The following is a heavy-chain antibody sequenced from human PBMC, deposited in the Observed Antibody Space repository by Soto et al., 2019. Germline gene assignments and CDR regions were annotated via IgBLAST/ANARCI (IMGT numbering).Heavy chain of an antibody. J-gene: IGHJ4*02. D-gene: IGHD4-17*01. Sequence: SETLSLTCAVSSGSISSSNWWSWVRQPPGKGLEWIGEIYHSGSTNYNPSLKSRVTISVDKSKNQFSLKLSSVTAANTAVYYCARVPGVGFRTTSPLYYFDYWGQGTLVTVSS. CDR2: IYHSGST. CDR3: ARVPGVGFRTTSPLYYFDY. V-gene: IGHV4-4*02. CDR1: SGSISSSNW.